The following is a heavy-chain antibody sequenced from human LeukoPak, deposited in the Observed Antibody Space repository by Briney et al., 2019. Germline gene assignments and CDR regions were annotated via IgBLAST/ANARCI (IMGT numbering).Heavy chain of an antibody. Sequence: PGGSLRLSCAASGFTFSSYWMHWVRQAPGEGLEWVANIKLDGTEKYYVDSVKGRFTISRDNAKDSLYLQMNSLRAEDTAVYYCASDRFYFGVWGQGTLVTVSS. CDR3: ASDRFYFGV. CDR2: IKLDGTEK. D-gene: IGHD3-16*01. CDR1: GFTFSSYW. J-gene: IGHJ4*02. V-gene: IGHV3-7*05.